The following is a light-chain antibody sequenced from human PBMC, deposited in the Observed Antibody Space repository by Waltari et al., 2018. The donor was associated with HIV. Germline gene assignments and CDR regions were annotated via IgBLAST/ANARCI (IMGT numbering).Light chain of an antibody. V-gene: IGLV6-57*03. J-gene: IGLJ3*02. CDR3: QSYDSSNHNWV. Sequence: NFMLTQPHSVSESPGKTVTISCPRSSGSIARNYVQRSPQRPGSAPTTVMYKDNPRPSGVPDRFSGSIDRSSNSASLTISGLKTEDEADYYCQSYDSSNHNWVFGGGTKLTVL. CDR2: KDN. CDR1: SGSIARNY.